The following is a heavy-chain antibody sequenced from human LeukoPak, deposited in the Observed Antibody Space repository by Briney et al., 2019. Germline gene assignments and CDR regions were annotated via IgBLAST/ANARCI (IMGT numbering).Heavy chain of an antibody. CDR3: ARSSAYYYDSSGYYIPFDY. Sequence: ASVKVSCKASGGTFSSYGISWVRQAPGQGLEWMGWISAYNGNTNYAQKLQGRVTMTTDTSTSTAYMELRSLRSDDTAVYYCARSSAYYYDSSGYYIPFDYWGQGTLVTVSS. CDR1: GGTFSSYG. CDR2: ISAYNGNT. V-gene: IGHV1-18*01. D-gene: IGHD3-22*01. J-gene: IGHJ4*02.